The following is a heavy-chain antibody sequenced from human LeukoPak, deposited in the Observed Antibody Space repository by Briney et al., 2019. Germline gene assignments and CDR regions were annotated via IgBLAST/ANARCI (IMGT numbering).Heavy chain of an antibody. CDR2: IIPIFGTA. CDR1: GGTFSSYA. V-gene: IGHV1-69*05. D-gene: IGHD4-17*01. CDR3: ARANYYGEDFDY. Sequence: GSSVKVSCKASGGTFSSYAISWVRQAPGQGLEWMGRIIPIFGTANYAQKFQGRVTITTDESTSTAYMELSRLRSDDTAVYYCARANYYGEDFDYWGQGTLVTVSS. J-gene: IGHJ4*02.